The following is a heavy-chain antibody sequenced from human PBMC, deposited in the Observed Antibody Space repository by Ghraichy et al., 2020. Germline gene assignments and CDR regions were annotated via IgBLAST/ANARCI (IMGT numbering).Heavy chain of an antibody. CDR2: IIPILGIA. CDR1: GGTFSSYA. D-gene: IGHD4-11*01. V-gene: IGHV1-69*04. J-gene: IGHJ4*02. Sequence: SVKVSCKASGGTFSSYAISWVRQAPGQGLEWMGRIIPILGIANYAQKFQGRVTITADKSTSTAYMELSSLRSEDTAVYYCAILTTPNREIDYWGQGTLVTVSS. CDR3: AILTTPNREIDY.